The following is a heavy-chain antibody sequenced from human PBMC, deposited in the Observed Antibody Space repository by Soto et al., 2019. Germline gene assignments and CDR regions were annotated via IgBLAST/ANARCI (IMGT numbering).Heavy chain of an antibody. CDR2: ISADNGNT. V-gene: IGHV1-18*01. J-gene: IGHJ4*02. Sequence: QVQLVQSGAEVNKPWASVKVSCKASGYGFTSYGIAWVRQAPGQGLEWMGWISADNGNTNYAQKVQDRVTMTTDTFTSTAYMELRSLRSDDTAVYYCARDGYFDYWGQGTLVTVSS. CDR1: GYGFTSYG. CDR3: ARDGYFDY.